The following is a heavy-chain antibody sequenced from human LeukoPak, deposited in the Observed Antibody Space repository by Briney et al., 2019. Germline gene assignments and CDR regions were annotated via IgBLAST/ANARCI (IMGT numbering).Heavy chain of an antibody. CDR2: INHSGST. D-gene: IGHD5-12*01. CDR1: GGSFSGYY. CDR3: ARLRGVATTQPRGYYFDY. Sequence: SETLSLTCAAYGGSFSGYYWSWIRQPPGKGLEWIGEINHSGSTNYNPSLKSRVTISVDTPKNQFSLKLSSVTAADTAVYYCARLRGVATTQPRGYYFDYWGQGTLVTVSS. V-gene: IGHV4-34*01. J-gene: IGHJ4*02.